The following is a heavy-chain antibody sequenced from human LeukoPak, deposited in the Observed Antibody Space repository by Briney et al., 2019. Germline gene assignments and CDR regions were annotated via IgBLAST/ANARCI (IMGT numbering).Heavy chain of an antibody. J-gene: IGHJ6*03. CDR2: IYPGDSDT. D-gene: IGHD2-2*01. V-gene: IGHV5-51*01. CDR3: ARRGYCSSTTCRYMDV. CDR1: GYSFTNYW. Sequence: GESLKISCKGSGYSFTNYWIGWVRQMPGKGLEWMGIIYPGDSDTRYSPSFQGQVTISADKSISTAYLQWSSLRASDTAMYYCARRGYCSSTTCRYMDVWGKGTTVTVSS.